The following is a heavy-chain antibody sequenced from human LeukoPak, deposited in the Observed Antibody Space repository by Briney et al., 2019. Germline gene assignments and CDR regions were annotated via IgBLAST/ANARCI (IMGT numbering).Heavy chain of an antibody. V-gene: IGHV3-21*01. Sequence: GGSLRLSCAASGFTLSSYNMNWVRQAPGKGLEWVSSMSSSRTYIYYADSVKGRFTISIDNAKNSLYLQMNSLRAEDTAVYFCARDLYIEIISAFDIWGQGTMVTVSS. CDR1: GFTLSSYN. CDR2: MSSSRTYI. J-gene: IGHJ3*02. CDR3: ARDLYIEIISAFDI. D-gene: IGHD2-15*01.